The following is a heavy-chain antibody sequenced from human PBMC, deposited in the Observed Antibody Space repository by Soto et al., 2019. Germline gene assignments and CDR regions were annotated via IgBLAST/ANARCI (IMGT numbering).Heavy chain of an antibody. V-gene: IGHV3-33*01. D-gene: IGHD2-21*02. CDR1: GFSFRTYG. Sequence: VEFLRLPCAASGFSFRTYGMHWVRQAPGKGVDWVAIRWSEGRNEYYADSVKGRFTISRDNSKIYLQMNSLRAEDTAVYYCARDSLIPCGGDCWISPLYYDSGGQGTLVTDS. CDR2: RWSEGRNE. CDR3: ARDSLIPCGGDCWISPLYYDS. J-gene: IGHJ4*02.